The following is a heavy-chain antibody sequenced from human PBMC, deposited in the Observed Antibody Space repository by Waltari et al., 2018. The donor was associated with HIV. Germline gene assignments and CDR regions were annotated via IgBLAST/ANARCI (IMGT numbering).Heavy chain of an antibody. Sequence: EVKLVESGGGLLQPGGSLRLSCATPGFRFISYSMNWVRQAPGEGLEWLAYMSDDTRYPYYADSVKGRFTISRDNAEDSVYLQMTNLRVEDTAVYYCVRDYKWAFDYWGQGTRVTVSS. CDR2: MSDDTRYP. CDR1: GFRFISYS. CDR3: VRDYKWAFDY. V-gene: IGHV3-48*01. J-gene: IGHJ4*02. D-gene: IGHD1-20*01.